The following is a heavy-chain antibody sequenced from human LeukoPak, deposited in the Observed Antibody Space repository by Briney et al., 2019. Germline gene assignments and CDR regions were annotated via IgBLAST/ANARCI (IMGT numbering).Heavy chain of an antibody. V-gene: IGHV4-59*01. Sequence: PSETLSLTCTVSGGSISGWYWSWIRQPPGKGLEWIGYIYGSGYTNYNPSFKSRVTMSIDTSKNHFSLKLTSVTAADTATYYCARETSLAGFASGLGFNYWGQGILVTVSS. CDR1: GGSISGWY. J-gene: IGHJ4*02. CDR2: IYGSGYT. D-gene: IGHD6-19*01. CDR3: ARETSLAGFASGLGFNY.